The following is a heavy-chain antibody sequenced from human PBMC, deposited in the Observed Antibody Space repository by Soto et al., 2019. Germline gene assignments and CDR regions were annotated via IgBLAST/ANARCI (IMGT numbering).Heavy chain of an antibody. V-gene: IGHV4-61*01. CDR2: IYSSGST. J-gene: IGHJ4*02. Sequence: SETLSLTCTVSGGSVSSDTHYWSWIRQPPGKRLEWIGFIYSSGSTNYNPSLKSRVTMSVDTSKNQFSLKLRSVIVADTAVYHCARDGAAMTGLGVDYWGQGTLVTVSS. CDR3: ARDGAAMTGLGVDY. D-gene: IGHD3-16*01. CDR1: GGSVSSDTHY.